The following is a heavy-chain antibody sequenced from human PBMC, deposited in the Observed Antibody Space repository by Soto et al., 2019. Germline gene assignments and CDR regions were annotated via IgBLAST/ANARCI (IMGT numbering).Heavy chain of an antibody. CDR3: ARNKVATISPFFDY. CDR1: GGSISSGGYY. J-gene: IGHJ4*02. D-gene: IGHD5-12*01. CDR2: IYYSGST. V-gene: IGHV4-31*03. Sequence: PSETLSLTCTVSGGSISSGGYYWSWIRQHPGKGLEGIGYIYYSGSTYYNPSLKSRVTISVDTSKNQFSLKLSSVTAADTAVYYCARNKVATISPFFDYWGQGTLVTVSS.